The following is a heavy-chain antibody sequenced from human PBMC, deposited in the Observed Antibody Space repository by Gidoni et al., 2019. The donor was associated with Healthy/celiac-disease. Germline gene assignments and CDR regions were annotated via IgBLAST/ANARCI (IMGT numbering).Heavy chain of an antibody. Sequence: EVQLVESGGGLVKPGGSLRLSCAASGFPFSSYSMNWVRQAPGKGLEWVSSISSSSSYIYYADSVKGRFTISRDNAKNSLYLQMNSLRAEDTAVYYCARGPRGGSGSYYGYWGQGTLVTVSS. CDR2: ISSSSSYI. J-gene: IGHJ4*02. CDR1: GFPFSSYS. D-gene: IGHD1-26*01. CDR3: ARGPRGGSGSYYGY. V-gene: IGHV3-21*01.